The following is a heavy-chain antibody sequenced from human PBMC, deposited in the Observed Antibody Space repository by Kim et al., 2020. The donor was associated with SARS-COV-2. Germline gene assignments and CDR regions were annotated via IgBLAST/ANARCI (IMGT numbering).Heavy chain of an antibody. Sequence: SETLSLTCTVSGGSISSYYWSWIRQPAGKGLEWIGRIYTSGSTNYNPSLKSRVTMSVDTSKNQFSLKLSSVTAADTAVYYCARDGAVAETGPCFDYWGQGTLVTVSS. D-gene: IGHD6-19*01. J-gene: IGHJ4*02. CDR1: GGSISSYY. CDR3: ARDGAVAETGPCFDY. CDR2: IYTSGST. V-gene: IGHV4-4*07.